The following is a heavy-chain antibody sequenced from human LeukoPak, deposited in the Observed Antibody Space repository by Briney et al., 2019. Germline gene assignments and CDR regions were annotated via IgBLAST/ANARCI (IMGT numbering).Heavy chain of an antibody. CDR3: ARHKAQWLDIFDF. CDR2: INTNTGNP. D-gene: IGHD6-19*01. Sequence: ASVKVSCKASGYSFSSYVMNWVRQAPGQGLEWMGWINTNTGNPTYAQGFTGRFVFSLDTSVSTAYLQINSLKAEDTAMYYCARHKAQWLDIFDFWGQGTLVTVSS. V-gene: IGHV7-4-1*02. J-gene: IGHJ4*02. CDR1: GYSFSSYV.